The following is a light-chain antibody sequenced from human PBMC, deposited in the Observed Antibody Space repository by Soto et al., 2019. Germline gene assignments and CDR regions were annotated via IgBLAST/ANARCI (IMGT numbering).Light chain of an antibody. Sequence: EIVLTQSPGTLSLSPGERATLSCRASQSVSSGYLAWYQQKPGQAPRLLIYGASSRATGIPDRFSGSGSGTDLTLTISRLEPEDFAVYYCQQYGSSPAFGGGTKVEIK. J-gene: IGKJ4*01. CDR1: QSVSSGY. CDR2: GAS. CDR3: QQYGSSPA. V-gene: IGKV3-20*01.